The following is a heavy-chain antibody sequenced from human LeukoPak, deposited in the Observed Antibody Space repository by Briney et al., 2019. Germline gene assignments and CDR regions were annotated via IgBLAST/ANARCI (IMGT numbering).Heavy chain of an antibody. CDR1: GGSFSGYY. CDR2: INHSGST. J-gene: IGHJ4*02. Sequence: PSETLSLTCAVYGGSFSGYYWSWIRQPPGKGLEWIGEINHSGSTNYNPSLKSRVTISVDTSKNQFSLKLSSVTAADTAVYYCARGTGYYDFRSGYPAGFDYWGQGTLVTVSS. CDR3: ARGTGYYDFRSGYPAGFDY. V-gene: IGHV4-34*01. D-gene: IGHD3-3*01.